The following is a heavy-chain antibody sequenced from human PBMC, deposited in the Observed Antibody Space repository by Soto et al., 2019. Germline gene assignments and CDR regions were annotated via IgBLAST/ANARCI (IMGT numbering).Heavy chain of an antibody. CDR2: ISSGSKTI. Sequence: GGSLRLSCAASGFTFSGYSVNWVRQAPGKGLEWISYISSGSKTIYYADSVKGRFIVSRDNAKNSQYLQMNSLRDEDTAVYYCVREDILGVRSFDYWGQGTLVTVSS. D-gene: IGHD3-9*01. CDR1: GFTFSGYS. CDR3: VREDILGVRSFDY. V-gene: IGHV3-48*02. J-gene: IGHJ4*02.